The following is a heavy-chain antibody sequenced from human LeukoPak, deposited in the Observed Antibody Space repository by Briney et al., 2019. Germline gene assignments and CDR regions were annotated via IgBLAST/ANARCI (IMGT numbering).Heavy chain of an antibody. J-gene: IGHJ4*02. V-gene: IGHV3-21*04. CDR2: ISSSSSYI. CDR3: ASGYYYDSSGYSGFDY. CDR1: GFTFSSYS. D-gene: IGHD3-22*01. Sequence: PGGSLRLSCAASGFTFSSYSMNWVRQAPGKGLEWVSSISSSSSYIYYADSVKGRFTISRDNAKNSLYLQMNSLRAEDTAVYYCASGYYYDSSGYSGFDYWGQGTLVTVSS.